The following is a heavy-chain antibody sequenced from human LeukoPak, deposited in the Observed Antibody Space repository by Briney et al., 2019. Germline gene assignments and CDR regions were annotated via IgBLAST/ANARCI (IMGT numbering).Heavy chain of an antibody. Sequence: VASVKVSCKASGGTFSSYAISWVRQAPGQGLEWMGGIIPIFGTANYAQKFQGRVTITTEESTSTAYMELSSLRSEDTAVYYCARGSAFYDSSGYLSYYFDYWGQGTLVTVSS. J-gene: IGHJ4*02. CDR2: IIPIFGTA. D-gene: IGHD3-22*01. CDR1: GGTFSSYA. V-gene: IGHV1-69*05. CDR3: ARGSAFYDSSGYLSYYFDY.